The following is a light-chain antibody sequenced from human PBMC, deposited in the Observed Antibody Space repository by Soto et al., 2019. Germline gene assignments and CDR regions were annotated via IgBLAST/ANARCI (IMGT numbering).Light chain of an antibody. CDR3: QHYNNYPLT. J-gene: IGKJ5*01. Sequence: DIQMTQSPSSLSASVGDRVTITCEASQDISNYLNWYQQKPGKAPKLLIYDVSNLQSGVPSRFSASGSGTDFTLTISSLQPDDFATYYCQHYNNYPLTFGQGTRLEIK. CDR2: DVS. CDR1: QDISNY. V-gene: IGKV1-33*01.